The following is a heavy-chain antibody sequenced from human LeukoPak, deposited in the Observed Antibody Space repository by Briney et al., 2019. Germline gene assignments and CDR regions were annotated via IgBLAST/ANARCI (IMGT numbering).Heavy chain of an antibody. D-gene: IGHD1-26*01. CDR3: ARHQWELGAFDI. Sequence: SETLSLTCAVSGYSISSGYYRGWIRQPPGKGLEWIGSVYHSGSTYYNQSLKSRVTMSVDTSKNQFSLKLSSVTAADTAVYYCARHQWELGAFDIWGQGTMVTVFS. J-gene: IGHJ3*02. CDR1: GYSISSGYY. CDR2: VYHSGST. V-gene: IGHV4-38-2*01.